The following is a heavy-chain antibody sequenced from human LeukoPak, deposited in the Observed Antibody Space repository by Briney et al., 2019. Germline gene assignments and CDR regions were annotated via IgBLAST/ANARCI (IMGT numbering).Heavy chain of an antibody. CDR2: IKQDGSEK. J-gene: IGHJ4*02. CDR3: ARARQITMIVVVTPGDFDY. CDR1: GFTFSSYW. D-gene: IGHD3-22*01. V-gene: IGHV3-7*01. Sequence: GGSLRLSCAASGFTFSSYWMSWVRQAPGKGLEWVANIKQDGSEKYYVDSVKGRFTISRDNAKNSLYLQMNSLRAEDTAVYYCARARQITMIVVVTPGDFDYWGQGTLVTVSS.